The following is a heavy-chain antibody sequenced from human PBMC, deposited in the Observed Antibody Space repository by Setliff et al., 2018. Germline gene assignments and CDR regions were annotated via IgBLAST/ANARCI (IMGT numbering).Heavy chain of an antibody. D-gene: IGHD3-10*01. CDR3: ARVRNYYGSGSYLSAFDY. Sequence: GGSLRLSCAASGFNLDVFGMGWVRQAPGMGLEWVSGIDRNAGSTGYVDSVKGRFTISRDNAKNSLYLQMNSLKADDTAVYYCARVRNYYGSGSYLSAFDYWGQGVLVTSPQ. CDR1: GFNLDVFG. CDR2: IDRNAGST. J-gene: IGHJ4*02. V-gene: IGHV3-20*04.